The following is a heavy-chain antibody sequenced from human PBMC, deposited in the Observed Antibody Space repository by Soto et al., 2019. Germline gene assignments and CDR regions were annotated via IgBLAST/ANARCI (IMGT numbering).Heavy chain of an antibody. Sequence: SETLSLTCIVSGGSLSSINYYWGWIRQPPGKGLEWIGSTSYGGSTYYNPSLKSRVTISVDTSENQFSLKLSSVTAADTALYYCASRLTYYDFWSGYCFDSWGQGTLVTVSS. D-gene: IGHD3-3*01. CDR1: GGSLSSINYY. CDR2: TSYGGST. CDR3: ASRLTYYDFWSGYCFDS. J-gene: IGHJ4*02. V-gene: IGHV4-39*01.